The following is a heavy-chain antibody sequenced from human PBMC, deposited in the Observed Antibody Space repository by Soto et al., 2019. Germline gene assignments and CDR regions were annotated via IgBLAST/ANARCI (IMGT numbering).Heavy chain of an antibody. V-gene: IGHV4-31*03. Sequence: SETLSLTCTFSGGSISSGGYYWSWIRQHPGKGLEWIGYIYYSGSTYYNPSLKSRVTISVDTSKNQFSLKLSSVTAADTAVYYCAREVGDYYDSSGYPDYWGQGTLVTVSS. J-gene: IGHJ4*02. D-gene: IGHD3-22*01. CDR1: GGSISSGGYY. CDR2: IYYSGST. CDR3: AREVGDYYDSSGYPDY.